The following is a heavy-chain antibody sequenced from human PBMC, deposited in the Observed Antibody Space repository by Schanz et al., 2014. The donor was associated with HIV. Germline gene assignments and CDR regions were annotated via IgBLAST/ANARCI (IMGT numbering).Heavy chain of an antibody. CDR3: AKGGRDILSYYGMDV. Sequence: QVQVVESGGGVVQPGRSLRLSCAASGFTFSSYWMHWVRQAPGKGLEWVAVISYDGSNKYYADSVKGRFTISRDNSKNTLYLQMNSLRAEDTAVYYCAKGGRDILSYYGMDVWGQGTTVTVSS. D-gene: IGHD2-15*01. J-gene: IGHJ6*02. V-gene: IGHV3-30*18. CDR1: GFTFSSYW. CDR2: ISYDGSNK.